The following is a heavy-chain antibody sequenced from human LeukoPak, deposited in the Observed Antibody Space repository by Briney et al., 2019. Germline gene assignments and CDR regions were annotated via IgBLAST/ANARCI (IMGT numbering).Heavy chain of an antibody. Sequence: PSETLSLTCTVSGYSISSGYYWGWIRQPPGKGLEWIGSIFHSGNTYYNPSLKSRVTISVDTSKNQFSLKLSSVTAADTAVYYCARGYYDFWSGYHYYYYYYMDVWGKGTKVTVSS. V-gene: IGHV4-38-2*02. CDR1: GYSISSGYY. J-gene: IGHJ6*03. CDR3: ARGYYDFWSGYHYYYYYYMDV. CDR2: IFHSGNT. D-gene: IGHD3-3*01.